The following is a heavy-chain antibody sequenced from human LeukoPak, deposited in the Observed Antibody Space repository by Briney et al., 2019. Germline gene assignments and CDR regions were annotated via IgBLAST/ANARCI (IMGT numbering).Heavy chain of an antibody. D-gene: IGHD3-22*01. Sequence: PGGSLRLSCAASGFTFSAFGMHWVRQAPGKGLEWVTFIPYDGSDKYYADSVKGRFTISRDNAKNSLYLQMNSLRAEDTAVYYCARDHDDSSGYPPGYYYYYMDVWGKGTTVTISS. V-gene: IGHV3-30*12. CDR1: GFTFSAFG. CDR2: IPYDGSDK. J-gene: IGHJ6*03. CDR3: ARDHDDSSGYPPGYYYYYMDV.